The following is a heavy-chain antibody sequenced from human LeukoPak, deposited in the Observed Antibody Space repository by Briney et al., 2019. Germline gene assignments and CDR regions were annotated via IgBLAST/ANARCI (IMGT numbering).Heavy chain of an antibody. Sequence: ATVKLSCKASGYTFTDYYIHWAQHPPAKGLEWMGRVAPEDGETINAENFQHRVTIRADTSTDTAYLELICLRSEVTVVYYCATRTIVRWYHHWGQGTLLTVSS. CDR1: GYTFTDYY. CDR2: VAPEDGET. CDR3: ATRTIVRWYHH. V-gene: IGHV1-69-2*01. J-gene: IGHJ5*02. D-gene: IGHD3-16*02.